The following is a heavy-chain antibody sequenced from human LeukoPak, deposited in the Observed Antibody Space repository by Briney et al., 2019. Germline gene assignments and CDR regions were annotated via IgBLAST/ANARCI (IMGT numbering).Heavy chain of an antibody. D-gene: IGHD5-18*01. J-gene: IGHJ4*02. CDR2: ISGSGGST. Sequence: GGSLRLSCAASGFTFSSYAMSWVRQAPGKGLEWVSAISGSGGSTYYADSVKGRFTISRDNSKNTLYFQMNSLRVEDTAIYYCAKDRAGYSYGTFEAWGQGALVTVSS. V-gene: IGHV3-23*01. CDR1: GFTFSSYA. CDR3: AKDRAGYSYGTFEA.